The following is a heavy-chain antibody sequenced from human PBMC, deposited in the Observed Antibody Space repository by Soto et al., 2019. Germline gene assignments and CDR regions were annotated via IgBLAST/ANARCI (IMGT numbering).Heavy chain of an antibody. V-gene: IGHV6-1*01. Sequence: QSRTDTCTISGKDVSCNSVAWNWIRESPSRGLEWLGRTYYRSKWYNDYAVSVKSRITINPDTSKNQFSLQLNSVTPEDTAVYYCARADRYNYYDSSGQTGAFDIWGQGTMVTVFS. J-gene: IGHJ3*02. CDR1: GKDVSCNSVA. CDR3: ARADRYNYYDSSGQTGAFDI. D-gene: IGHD3-22*01. CDR2: TYYRSKWYN.